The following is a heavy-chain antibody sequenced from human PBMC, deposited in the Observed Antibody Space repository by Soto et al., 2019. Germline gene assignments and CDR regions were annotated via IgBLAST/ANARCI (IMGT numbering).Heavy chain of an antibody. CDR3: ARQEYGDDGEVGYFQH. Sequence: QLQLQESGPGLVKPSETLSLTCTVSCGSISSSIYYWAWIRQPPGKGLEWIGSINYSGSTYYNPSLKSRVIISVDTSKNQFSLKLSSVTAADTAVYYCARQEYGDDGEVGYFQHWGQGTLVTVSS. V-gene: IGHV4-39*01. J-gene: IGHJ1*01. D-gene: IGHD4-17*01. CDR1: CGSISSSIYY. CDR2: INYSGST.